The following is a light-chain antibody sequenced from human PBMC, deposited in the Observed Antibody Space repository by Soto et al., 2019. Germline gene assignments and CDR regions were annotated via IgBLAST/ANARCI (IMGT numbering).Light chain of an antibody. Sequence: DIQMTQSPSTLSTSVGDRITITCRASQSISTWLAWYQQKPGKAPKLLIYKASSLGNGVPSRFGGTGSGTEFNLTISSLQPDDFATYYCQHRLSFGGGTKLEI. V-gene: IGKV1-5*03. CDR3: QHRLS. CDR2: KAS. J-gene: IGKJ4*01. CDR1: QSISTW.